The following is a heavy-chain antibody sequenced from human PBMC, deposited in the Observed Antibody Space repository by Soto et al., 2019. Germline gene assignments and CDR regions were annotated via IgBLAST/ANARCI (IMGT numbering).Heavy chain of an antibody. J-gene: IGHJ4*02. Sequence: EVQLVESGGGLVQPGGSLRLSCVASGFTVTSHFMNWFGQAPGKGLEWVSVINSDGSTFYADSAKGRFIIYRDHSQNTVYLQMDSLRGDDTALYYCAREGAVALDYWGQGTLVTVSS. CDR2: INSDGST. CDR3: AREGAVALDY. V-gene: IGHV3-66*01. D-gene: IGHD6-19*01. CDR1: GFTVTSHF.